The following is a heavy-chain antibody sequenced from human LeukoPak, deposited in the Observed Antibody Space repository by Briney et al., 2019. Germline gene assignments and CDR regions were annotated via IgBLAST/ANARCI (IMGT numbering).Heavy chain of an antibody. CDR3: ARGSGYYGSGTNWFDP. CDR1: GYTFTSYG. D-gene: IGHD3-10*01. V-gene: IGHV1-18*01. Sequence: ASVKVSCKASGYTFTSYGISWVRQAPGQGLEWMGWISAYNGNTNYAQKLQGRVTITTDTSTSTAYMELRSLRSEDTAVYYCARGSGYYGSGTNWFDPWGQGTLVTVSS. CDR2: ISAYNGNT. J-gene: IGHJ5*02.